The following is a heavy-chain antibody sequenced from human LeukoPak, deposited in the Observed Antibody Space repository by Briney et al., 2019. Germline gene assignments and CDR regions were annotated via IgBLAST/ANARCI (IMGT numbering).Heavy chain of an antibody. CDR3: ARELEGSGSYYTDY. J-gene: IGHJ4*02. CDR2: IYYSGST. Sequence: SQSLSLTSTDSGGSVSSGSYYWSWIRQPPGKGLEWIGYIYYSGSTNYNPSLKSRVTISVDTSKNQFSLKLSSVTAADTAVYYCARELEGSGSYYTDYWGQGTLVTVSS. V-gene: IGHV4-61*01. CDR1: GGSVSSGSYY. D-gene: IGHD3-10*01.